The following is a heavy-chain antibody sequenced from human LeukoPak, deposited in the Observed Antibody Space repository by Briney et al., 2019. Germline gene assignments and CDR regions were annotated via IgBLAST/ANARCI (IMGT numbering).Heavy chain of an antibody. CDR3: ARVDPDSSSTLEVFDY. J-gene: IGHJ4*02. Sequence: PSETLSLTCTVSGGSISSYYWSWIRQPPGKGLEWIGYIYYSGSTNYNPSLKSRVTISVDTSKNQFSLKLSSVTAADTAVYYCARVDPDSSSTLEVFDYWGQGTSVTVSS. D-gene: IGHD6-6*01. V-gene: IGHV4-59*01. CDR2: IYYSGST. CDR1: GGSISSYY.